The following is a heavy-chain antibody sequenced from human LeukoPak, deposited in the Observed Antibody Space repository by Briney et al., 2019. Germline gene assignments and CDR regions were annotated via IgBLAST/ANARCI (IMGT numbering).Heavy chain of an antibody. J-gene: IGHJ5*02. CDR1: GGSISSYY. CDR2: IYYSGST. V-gene: IGHV4-59*08. CDR3: ARQVDYGDYSLDP. Sequence: SETLSLTCTVSGGSISSYYWNWIRQPPEKELEWIGYIYYSGSTYYDPSLKSRVTISVDTSKNQFSLKLSSVTAADTAVYYCARQVDYGDYSLDPWGQGTLVTVSS. D-gene: IGHD4-17*01.